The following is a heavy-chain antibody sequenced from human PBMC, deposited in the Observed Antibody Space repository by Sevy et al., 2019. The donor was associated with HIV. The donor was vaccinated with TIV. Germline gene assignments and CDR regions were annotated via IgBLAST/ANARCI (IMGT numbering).Heavy chain of an antibody. CDR3: AKLDYDILTGNPDY. CDR1: GFTFSRYG. Sequence: GGSLRLSCAASGFTFSRYGMHWVRQAPGKGLEWVAVISFDGSKKYYGDSVKGRFTISRDNSKNTLYLAMSSLSTEDTAVYYCAKLDYDILTGNPDYWGQGTLVTVSS. V-gene: IGHV3-30*18. CDR2: ISFDGSKK. D-gene: IGHD3-9*01. J-gene: IGHJ4*02.